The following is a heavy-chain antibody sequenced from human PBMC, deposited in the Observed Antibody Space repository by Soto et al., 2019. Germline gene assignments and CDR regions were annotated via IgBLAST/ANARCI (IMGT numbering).Heavy chain of an antibody. V-gene: IGHV4-59*12. J-gene: IGHJ4*02. D-gene: IGHD6-13*01. CDR3: ARIAAAGTNFDY. Sequence: GSLRLSCAASGFTFSDYYIHWIRRAPGKGLEWIGYVHDSWGSHYNPSLKSRVTVSLDKSKNQFSLKLSSVTAADTAVYYCARIAAAGTNFDYWGQGTLVTVSS. CDR2: VHDSWGS. CDR1: GFTFSDYY.